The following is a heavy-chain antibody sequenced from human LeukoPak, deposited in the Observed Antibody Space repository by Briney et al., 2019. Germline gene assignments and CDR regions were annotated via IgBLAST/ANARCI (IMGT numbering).Heavy chain of an antibody. D-gene: IGHD2-2*01. CDR1: GFTFSSYG. Sequence: GRSLRLSCAASGFTFSSYGMHWVRQAPGKGLEWVAVIWYDGSNKYYADSVKGRFTISRDNSKNTLYLQMNSLRAEDTAVYYCARANYCSSTSCYFGVAKYPGIFDYWGQGTLVTVSS. J-gene: IGHJ4*02. V-gene: IGHV3-33*08. CDR3: ARANYCSSTSCYFGVAKYPGIFDY. CDR2: IWYDGSNK.